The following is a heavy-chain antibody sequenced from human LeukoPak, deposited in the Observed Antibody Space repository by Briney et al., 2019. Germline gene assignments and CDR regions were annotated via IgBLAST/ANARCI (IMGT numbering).Heavy chain of an antibody. CDR1: GYTFTSYY. V-gene: IGHV1-2*02. CDR3: AREAELYYDSSGPAPWFDP. Sequence: GASVKVSCKASGYTFTSYYMHWVRQAPGQGLEWMGIINPSGGSTNYAQKFQGRVTMTRDTSISTAYMELSRLRSDDTAVYYCAREAELYYDSSGPAPWFDPWGQGTLVTVSS. J-gene: IGHJ5*02. D-gene: IGHD3-22*01. CDR2: INPSGGST.